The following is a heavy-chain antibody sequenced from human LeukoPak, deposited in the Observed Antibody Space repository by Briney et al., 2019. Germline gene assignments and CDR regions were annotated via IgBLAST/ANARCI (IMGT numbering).Heavy chain of an antibody. V-gene: IGHV3-20*04. Sequence: RPGGSLRLSCAASGFIFDDYGMSWVRQAPGKGLEWVSGINWNGGSTGCADSVKGRFTISRDNAKNSLYLQMNSLRAEDTALYYCARPYYGSGSYRDPFDYWGQGTLVTVSS. J-gene: IGHJ4*02. CDR1: GFIFDDYG. CDR2: INWNGGST. CDR3: ARPYYGSGSYRDPFDY. D-gene: IGHD3-10*01.